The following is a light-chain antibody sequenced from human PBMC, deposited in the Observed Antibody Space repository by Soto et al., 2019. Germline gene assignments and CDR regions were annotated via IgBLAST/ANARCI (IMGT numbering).Light chain of an antibody. CDR1: SSNIGAGYD. J-gene: IGLJ2*01. CDR2: GNS. Sequence: QSVLTQPPSGSGDPGQRVTISCTGSSSNIGAGYDVHWYQQLPGTAPKLLIYGNSNRPSGVPDRFSGSKSGTSASLAITGLQAEDEADYYCQSYDSSLSGGVVFGGGTKLTVL. V-gene: IGLV1-40*01. CDR3: QSYDSSLSGGVV.